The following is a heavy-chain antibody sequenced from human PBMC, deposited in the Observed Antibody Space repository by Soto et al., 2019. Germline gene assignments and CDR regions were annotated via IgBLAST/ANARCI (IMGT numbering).Heavy chain of an antibody. J-gene: IGHJ6*02. Sequence: GAAVKVSCKASGGTFSSYTISWVRQAPGQGLEWMGRIIPILGIANYAQKLQGRVTMTTDTSTSTAYMELRSLRSDDTAVYYCARDSSGYDSYYYYYGMDVWGQGTTVTVSS. D-gene: IGHD5-12*01. V-gene: IGHV1-69*04. CDR3: ARDSSGYDSYYYYYGMDV. CDR2: IIPILGIA. CDR1: GGTFSSYT.